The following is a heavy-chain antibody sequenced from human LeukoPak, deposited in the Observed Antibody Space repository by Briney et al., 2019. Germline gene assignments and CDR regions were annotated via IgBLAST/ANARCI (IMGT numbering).Heavy chain of an antibody. CDR3: ARAGIVGATAYFDY. J-gene: IGHJ4*02. D-gene: IGHD1-26*01. Sequence: PGGSLRLSCAASGFTFSSYAMHWVRQAPGKGLEYVSAISSNGGSTYYANSVKGRFTISRDNSKNTPYLQMGSLRAEDMAVYYCARAGIVGATAYFDYWGQGTLVTVSS. CDR2: ISSNGGST. V-gene: IGHV3-64*01. CDR1: GFTFSSYA.